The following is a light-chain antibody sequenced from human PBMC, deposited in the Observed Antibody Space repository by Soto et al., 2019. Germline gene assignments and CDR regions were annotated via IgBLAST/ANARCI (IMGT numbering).Light chain of an antibody. J-gene: IGLJ1*01. CDR3: SPYTSSSTPDV. CDR1: SSDVGGYNY. CDR2: EVS. V-gene: IGLV2-14*01. Sequence: QSALTQPASVSGSPGQSITISCTGTSSDVGGYNYVSWYQKHPGKAPKLMIYEVSNRPSGVSNRFSGSKSGNTASLTISGLQAEDEADYYCSPYTSSSTPDVFGTGTKLTVL.